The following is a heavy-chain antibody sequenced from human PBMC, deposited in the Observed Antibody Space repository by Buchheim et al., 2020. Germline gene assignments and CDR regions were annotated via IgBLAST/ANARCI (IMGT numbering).Heavy chain of an antibody. D-gene: IGHD3-16*02. CDR1: GFTFSSYG. CDR2: ISYDGSNK. Sequence: QVQLVESGGGVVQPGRSLRLSCAASGFTFSSYGMHWVRQAPGKGLEWVAAISYDGSNKYYADSVKGRFTISRDNSKNTLYLQMHYLRAEDTAVYYCAISPPRFGGVIVYYFDYWGQGTL. CDR3: AISPPRFGGVIVYYFDY. V-gene: IGHV3-30*03. J-gene: IGHJ4*02.